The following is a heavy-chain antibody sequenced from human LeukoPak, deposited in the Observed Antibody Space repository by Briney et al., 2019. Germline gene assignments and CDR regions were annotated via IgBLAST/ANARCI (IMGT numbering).Heavy chain of an antibody. CDR2: INPNSGGT. CDR3: AREVGAPYYFDY. Sequence: ASVKASCKASGYTFTGYYMHWVRQAPGQGLEWMGWINPNSGGTNYAQKLQGRVTMTTDTSTSTAYMELRSLRSDDTAVYYCAREVGAPYYFDYWGQGTLVTVSS. D-gene: IGHD1-26*01. CDR1: GYTFTGYY. V-gene: IGHV1-2*02. J-gene: IGHJ4*02.